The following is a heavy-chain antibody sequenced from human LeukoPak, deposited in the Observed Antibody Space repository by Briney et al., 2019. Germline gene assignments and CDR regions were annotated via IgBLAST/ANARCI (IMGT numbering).Heavy chain of an antibody. D-gene: IGHD4-17*01. CDR3: ANGHYPLPFDY. V-gene: IGHV3-30-3*01. J-gene: IGHJ4*02. CDR1: GFIFSSYA. Sequence: PGGSLRLSCAASGFIFSSYAMHWVRQAPGKGLEWVAAISDDGNNKYYADSVKGRFTISRDNSKNTLYLQMNSLRAEDTAVYYCANGHYPLPFDYWGQGTLVTVSS. CDR2: ISDDGNNK.